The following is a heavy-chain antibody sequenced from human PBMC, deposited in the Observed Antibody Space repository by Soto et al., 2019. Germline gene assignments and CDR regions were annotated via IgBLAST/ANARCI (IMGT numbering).Heavy chain of an antibody. CDR1: GGSISSGGYS. V-gene: IGHV4-30-2*01. D-gene: IGHD6-13*01. CDR3: ARGGAAGHSRAGGWFDP. Sequence: SETLSLTCAVSGGSISSGGYSWSWIRQPPGKGLEWIGYIYHSGSTYYNPSLKSRVTISVDRSKNQFSLKLSSVTAADTAVYYCARGGAAGHSRAGGWFDPWGQGTLVTVS. J-gene: IGHJ5*02. CDR2: IYHSGST.